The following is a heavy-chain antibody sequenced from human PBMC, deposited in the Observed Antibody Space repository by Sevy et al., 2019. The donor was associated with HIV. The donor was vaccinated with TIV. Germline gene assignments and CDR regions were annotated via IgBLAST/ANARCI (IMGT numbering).Heavy chain of an antibody. D-gene: IGHD3-10*01. CDR3: ARERGESTRKGSPLDY. Sequence: GGSLRLSCASSGFTFSSYAMHWVRQGPGKGLEAVAVISYDAKVKFYADSVKGRFTISSDNSKNTLDLQMNSLRDEDTAVYYCARERGESTRKGSPLDYWGQGTLITVSS. J-gene: IGHJ4*02. V-gene: IGHV3-30*04. CDR1: GFTFSSYA. CDR2: ISYDAKVK.